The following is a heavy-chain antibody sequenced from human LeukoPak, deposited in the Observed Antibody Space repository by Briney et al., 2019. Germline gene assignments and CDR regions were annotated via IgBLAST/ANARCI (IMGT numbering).Heavy chain of an antibody. CDR3: ARDGNYYDSSGYYYGGAAFDI. J-gene: IGHJ3*02. D-gene: IGHD3-22*01. V-gene: IGHV1-46*01. CDR2: INPSGGST. Sequence: ASVKVSCKASGYTFTSYGISWVRQAPGQGLEWMGLINPSGGSTSYAQKFQGRVTMTRDTSTSTVYMELSSLRSEDTAVYYCARDGNYYDSSGYYYGGAAFDIWGQGTMVTVSS. CDR1: GYTFTSYG.